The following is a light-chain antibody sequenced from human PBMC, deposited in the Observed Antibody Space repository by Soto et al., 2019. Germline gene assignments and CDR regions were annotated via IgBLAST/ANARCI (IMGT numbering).Light chain of an antibody. CDR2: SDT. CDR1: SSNIGSNY. J-gene: IGLJ3*02. Sequence: QSVLTQSPSASGTPGQRVTISCSGSSSNIGSNYVYWYRQLPGTAPKLLIYSDTQRPSGVPDRFSGSKSGTSASLAISGLRSEDEADYYCCSYAGNKTVVFGGGTQLTVL. V-gene: IGLV1-47*02. CDR3: CSYAGNKTVV.